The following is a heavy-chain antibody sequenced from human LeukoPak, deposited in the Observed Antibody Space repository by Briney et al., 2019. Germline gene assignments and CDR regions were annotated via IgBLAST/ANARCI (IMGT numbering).Heavy chain of an antibody. CDR3: AKCSYQLPIGEFDY. CDR1: GFTFSSYA. Sequence: PGGSLRLSCAASGFTFSSYAMSWVRQAPGKGLEWVSAISGSCGSTYYADSVRGRFTISRDNSKNTLYLHMNSLRAEDTAVYYCAKCSYQLPIGEFDYWGQGTLVTVSS. D-gene: IGHD2-2*01. V-gene: IGHV3-23*01. J-gene: IGHJ4*02. CDR2: ISGSCGST.